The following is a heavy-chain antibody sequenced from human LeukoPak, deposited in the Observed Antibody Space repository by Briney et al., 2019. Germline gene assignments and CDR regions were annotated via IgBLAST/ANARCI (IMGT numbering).Heavy chain of an antibody. CDR3: ARETSSGWYIVTFDY. CDR2: ISSSSSTI. CDR1: GFTFSTYN. Sequence: GGSLRLSCAASGFTFSTYNMNWVRQAPGKGLEWISYISSSSSTIYYADSVKGRFTISRDNAKNSLFLQMNSLRAEDTAVYYCARETSSGWYIVTFDYWGQGTLVTVSS. D-gene: IGHD6-19*01. J-gene: IGHJ4*02. V-gene: IGHV3-48*04.